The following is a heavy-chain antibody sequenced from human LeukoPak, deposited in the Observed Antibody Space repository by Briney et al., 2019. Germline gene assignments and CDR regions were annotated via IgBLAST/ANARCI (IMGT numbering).Heavy chain of an antibody. D-gene: IGHD2-15*01. CDR1: GFTVSSNY. CDR3: ARDSMGRYCSGGSCYPLNWFDP. Sequence: GGSLRLSCAASGFTVSSNYMTWVRQAPGKGLEWVSVIYSGGSTYYADSVKGRFTISRDNSKNTLYLQMNSLRAEDTAVYYCARDSMGRYCSGGSCYPLNWFDPWGQGTLVTVSS. J-gene: IGHJ5*02. CDR2: IYSGGST. V-gene: IGHV3-66*01.